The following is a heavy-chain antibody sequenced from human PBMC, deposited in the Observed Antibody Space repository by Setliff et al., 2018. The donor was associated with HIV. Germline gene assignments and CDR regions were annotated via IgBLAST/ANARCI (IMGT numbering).Heavy chain of an antibody. V-gene: IGHV4-38-2*02. J-gene: IGHJ3*02. CDR2: IYHSGST. D-gene: IGHD3-10*01. CDR1: GDSISSGSYY. CDR3: AREGMGWSGAFDI. Sequence: PSETLSLTCTVSGDSISSGSYYWSWFRQPAGKELEWIGSIYHSGSTYYNPSLKSRVTISVDTSKNQFSLKLSSVTAADTAVYYCAREGMGWSGAFDIWGQGTMVTVSS.